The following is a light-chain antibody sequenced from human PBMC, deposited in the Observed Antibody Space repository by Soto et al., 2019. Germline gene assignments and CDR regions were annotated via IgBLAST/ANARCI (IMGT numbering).Light chain of an antibody. CDR3: SSYAGSPVV. Sequence: QSALTQPPSASGSPGQSVTISCTGTSGDVGGYNYVSWYQQHPGTAPKLVIYEVSERPSGVPDRFSGSKSGNTASLTVSGLQAEDEAIYYCSSYAGSPVVFGGGTKVTVL. J-gene: IGLJ2*01. CDR1: SGDVGGYNY. V-gene: IGLV2-8*01. CDR2: EVS.